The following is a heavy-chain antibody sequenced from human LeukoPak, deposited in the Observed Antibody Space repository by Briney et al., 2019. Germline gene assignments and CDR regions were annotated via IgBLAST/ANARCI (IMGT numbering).Heavy chain of an antibody. CDR3: ARLAAHPAAWFDP. V-gene: IGHV4-34*01. CDR2: INHSGST. J-gene: IGHJ5*02. Sequence: PSETLSLTCAVYGGSFSGYYWSWIRQPPGKGLEWIGEINHSGSTNYNPSLKSRVTISVDTSKNQFSLKLSSVTAADTAVYYCARLAAHPAAWFDPWGQGTLVTVSS. D-gene: IGHD6-6*01. CDR1: GGSFSGYY.